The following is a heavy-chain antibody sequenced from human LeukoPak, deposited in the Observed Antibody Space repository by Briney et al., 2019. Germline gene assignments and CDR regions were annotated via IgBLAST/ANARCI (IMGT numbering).Heavy chain of an antibody. D-gene: IGHD3-9*01. J-gene: IGHJ4*02. V-gene: IGHV3-23*01. CDR3: AKQRYFDWLLDY. Sequence: GGSLRLSCAASGFTFSGYAMSWVRQAPGKGLEWVSAISGSGGSTYYADSVKGRFNIYSDNSKNTLYLKMNSLRAEDTAVYYCAKQRYFDWLLDYWGQGTLVTVSS. CDR2: ISGSGGST. CDR1: GFTFSGYA.